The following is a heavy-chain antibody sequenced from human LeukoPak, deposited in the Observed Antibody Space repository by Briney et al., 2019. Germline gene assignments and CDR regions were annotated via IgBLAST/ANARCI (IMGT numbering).Heavy chain of an antibody. CDR1: GGSISSSSYY. V-gene: IGHV4-39*07. J-gene: IGHJ2*01. CDR2: IYYSGST. D-gene: IGHD6-13*01. Sequence: PSETLSLTCTVSGGSISSSSYYWGWIRQPPGKGLEWIGSIYYSGSTYYNPSLKSRVTISVDTSKNQFSLKLSSVTAEDTAVYYCARAPTIVGYTSRELGHWYFDVWGRGTLVTVSS. CDR3: ARAPTIVGYTSRELGHWYFDV.